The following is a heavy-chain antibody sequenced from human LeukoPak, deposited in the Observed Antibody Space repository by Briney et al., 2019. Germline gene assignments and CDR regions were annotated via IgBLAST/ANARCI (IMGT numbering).Heavy chain of an antibody. CDR1: GFTFSSYG. CDR3: AKDLISGLLWFGTFDY. CDR2: ISYDGSNK. D-gene: IGHD3-10*01. J-gene: IGHJ4*02. Sequence: GGSLRLSCAASGFTFSSYGMHWVRQAPGKGLEWVAVISYDGSNKYYADSVKGRFTISRDNSKNTLYLQMNSLRAEDTAVYYCAKDLISGLLWFGTFDYWGQGTLVTVSS. V-gene: IGHV3-30*18.